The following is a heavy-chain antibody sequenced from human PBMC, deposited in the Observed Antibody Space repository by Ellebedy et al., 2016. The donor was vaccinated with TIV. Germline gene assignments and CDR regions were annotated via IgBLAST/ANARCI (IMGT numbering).Heavy chain of an antibody. CDR1: GFTLSSYA. J-gene: IGHJ6*02. CDR2: ISYDGSNK. Sequence: GESLKISCAASGFTLSSYAMHWVRQAPGKALEWVAVISYDGSNKYYADSVKGRFTISSDNSKNTLYLQMNSLRPEDTAVCYCARAGCSGGSCYYYYGIDVWGQGTTVTVSS. CDR3: ARAGCSGGSCYYYYGIDV. D-gene: IGHD2-15*01. V-gene: IGHV3-30-3*01.